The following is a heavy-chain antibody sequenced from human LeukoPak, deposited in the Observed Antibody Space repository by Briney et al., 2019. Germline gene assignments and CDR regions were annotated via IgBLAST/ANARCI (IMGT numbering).Heavy chain of an antibody. CDR2: INPNGGGT. CDR1: GYTFAAYY. CDR3: ARDSSSGGYSGDC. J-gene: IGHJ4*02. V-gene: IGHV1-2*02. D-gene: IGHD1-26*01. Sequence: RASVKVSCKASGYTFAAYYMHWVRQAPGQGLEWMGWINPNGGGTNYAQKFQGRDTMTRDTSISTAYMELSRLTSDDTAVYYCARDSSSGGYSGDCWGQGTLVTVSS.